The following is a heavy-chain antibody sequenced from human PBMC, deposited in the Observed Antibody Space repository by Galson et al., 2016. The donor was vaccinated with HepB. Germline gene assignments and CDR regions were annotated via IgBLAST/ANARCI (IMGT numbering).Heavy chain of an antibody. CDR3: ARDGFGGHLDC. CDR2: IHESGSGK. V-gene: IGHV3-7*03. D-gene: IGHD4-23*01. CDR1: GFTFSNYW. Sequence: SLRLSCAASGFTFSNYWMSWVRQTPEKGLEWVANIHESGSGKYYVDSVKGRFAISRDNAKNSVYLEMNSLRVEDTAMYFCARDGFGGHLDCWGQGILVTVSS. J-gene: IGHJ4*02.